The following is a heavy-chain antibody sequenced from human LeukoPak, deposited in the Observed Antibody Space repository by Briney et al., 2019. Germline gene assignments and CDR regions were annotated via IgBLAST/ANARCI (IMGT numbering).Heavy chain of an antibody. V-gene: IGHV3-30*18. CDR2: ISYDGSNK. J-gene: IGHJ6*02. Sequence: GGSLRLSCAASGFTFSSYGMHWVRQAPGKGLEWVAVISYDGSNKYYADSVKGRFTISRDNSKNTLYVEMNSLRAEDTALYYCAKDQGSGDMSHYHYGMDVWGQGTTVTVSS. D-gene: IGHD3-10*01. CDR3: AKDQGSGDMSHYHYGMDV. CDR1: GFTFSSYG.